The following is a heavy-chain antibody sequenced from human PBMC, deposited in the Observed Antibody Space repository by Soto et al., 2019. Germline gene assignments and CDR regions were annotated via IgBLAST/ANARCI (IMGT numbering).Heavy chain of an antibody. CDR1: GDSVSSNSAA. CDR3: ARAGAVPGHYYYYYRMDV. CDR2: TYYRSKWYN. D-gene: IGHD1-26*01. J-gene: IGHJ6*02. V-gene: IGHV6-1*01. Sequence: SQTLSLTCAISGDSVSSNSAAWNWIRQSPSRGLEWLGRTYYRSKWYNDYAVSVKSRITINPDTSKNQFSLQLNSVTPEDTAVYYCARAGAVPGHYYYYYRMDVWGQGTTVTVSS.